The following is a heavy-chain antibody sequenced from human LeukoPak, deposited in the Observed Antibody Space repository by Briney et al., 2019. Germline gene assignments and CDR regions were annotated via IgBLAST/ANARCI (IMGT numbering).Heavy chain of an antibody. V-gene: IGHV1-69*06. D-gene: IGHD1-7*01. Sequence: ASVKVSCKASGGTFSSYAISWVRQAPGQGLEWMGGIIPIFGTANYAQKFQGRVTITADKSTSTAYMELSSLRPEDTAVYYCASARTIPYYYYMDVWGKGTTVTVSS. CDR2: IIPIFGTA. CDR3: ASARTIPYYYYMDV. CDR1: GGTFSSYA. J-gene: IGHJ6*03.